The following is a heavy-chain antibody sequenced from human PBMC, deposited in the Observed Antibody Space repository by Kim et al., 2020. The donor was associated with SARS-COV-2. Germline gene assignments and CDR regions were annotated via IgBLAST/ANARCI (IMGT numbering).Heavy chain of an antibody. CDR3: ARDLYCSGGSCFGFGY. J-gene: IGHJ4*02. Sequence: SVKGRFTISRDDSKNSLYLQMNSLKTEDTAVYYCARDLYCSGGSCFGFGYWGQGTLVTVSS. D-gene: IGHD2-15*01. V-gene: IGHV3-72*01.